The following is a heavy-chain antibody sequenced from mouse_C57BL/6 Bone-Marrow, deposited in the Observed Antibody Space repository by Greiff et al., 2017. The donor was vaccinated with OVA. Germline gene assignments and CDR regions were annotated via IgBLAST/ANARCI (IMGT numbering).Heavy chain of an antibody. CDR3: ARESKNWYFDV. D-gene: IGHD2-5*01. CDR2: IYPRSGNT. CDR1: GYTFTSYG. Sequence: QVQLQQSGAELARPGASVKLSCKASGYTFTSYGISWVKQSTGQGLEWIGEIYPRSGNTYYNEKFKGKATLTADKSSSTAYMELRSLTSEDSAVYFCARESKNWYFDVWGTGTTVTVSS. J-gene: IGHJ1*03. V-gene: IGHV1-81*01.